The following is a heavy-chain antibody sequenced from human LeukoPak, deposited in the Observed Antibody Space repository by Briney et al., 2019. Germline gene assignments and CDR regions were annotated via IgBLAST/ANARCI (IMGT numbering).Heavy chain of an antibody. CDR3: TRAGIPGYCGAATCSNWLAP. V-gene: IGHV1-69*06. CDR1: GGTFSSYS. Sequence: SVKVSCKDSGGTFSSYSINWVRQAPRQGLEWMGGIIPLFNTPNYAQKFQGRVSITADTSTNTTYMELSSLTSEDTAVYYCTRAGIPGYCGAATCSNWLAPWGQGTLVTVSS. D-gene: IGHD2-15*01. J-gene: IGHJ5*02. CDR2: IIPLFNTP.